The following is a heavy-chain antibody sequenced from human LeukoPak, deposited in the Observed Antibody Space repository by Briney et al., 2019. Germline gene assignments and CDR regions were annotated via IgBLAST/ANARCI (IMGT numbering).Heavy chain of an antibody. D-gene: IGHD2-2*02. J-gene: IGHJ5*02. Sequence: SQTLSLTCTVSGGSVSSYYWSWIRQPAGKGLEWIGRIYTSGSTNYNPSLKSRVTMSVDTSKNQFSLKLSSVTAADTAVYYCARSGPIVVVPAAIPNWFDPWGQGTLVTVSS. V-gene: IGHV4-4*07. CDR3: ARSGPIVVVPAAIPNWFDP. CDR1: GGSVSSYY. CDR2: IYTSGST.